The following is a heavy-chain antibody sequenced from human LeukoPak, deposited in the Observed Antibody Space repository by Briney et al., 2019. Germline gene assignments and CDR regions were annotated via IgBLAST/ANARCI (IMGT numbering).Heavy chain of an antibody. V-gene: IGHV4-59*12. Sequence: PSETLSLTCTVSGGSISSYYWSWIRQPPGKGLEWIGYIYCSGYTNYNPSLKSRVTISVDTSKSQFSLKMRSVTAADTAVYYCARGNDFWSGYSSYYFDYWGQGTLVTVSS. CDR2: IYCSGYT. J-gene: IGHJ4*02. D-gene: IGHD3-3*01. CDR1: GGSISSYY. CDR3: ARGNDFWSGYSSYYFDY.